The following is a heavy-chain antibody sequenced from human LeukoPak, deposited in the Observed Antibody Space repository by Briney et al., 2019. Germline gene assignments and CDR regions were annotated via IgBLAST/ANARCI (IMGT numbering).Heavy chain of an antibody. D-gene: IGHD1-1*01. J-gene: IGHJ4*02. CDR2: ISGGGGST. CDR3: ARMGSRPTDYNSFDY. Sequence: PGGSLRLSCAASGFTFSNCAMAWVRQAPGKGLEWVSAISGGGGSTFYADSVKGHFTISRDNSKSILYLQMNYLRAEDTAVYYCARMGSRPTDYNSFDYWGQGTLVTVSS. CDR1: GFTFSNCA. V-gene: IGHV3-23*01.